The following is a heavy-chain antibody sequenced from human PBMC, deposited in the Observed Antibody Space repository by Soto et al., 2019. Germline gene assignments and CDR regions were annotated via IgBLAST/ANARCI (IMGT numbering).Heavy chain of an antibody. Sequence: SETLSLTCAVYGGSFSGYYWSWIRQPPGKWLEWIGEINHSGSTNYNPSLKSRVTISVDTSKNQFSLKLSSVTAADTAVYYCARGHHDNLDYWGQGXLVTVYS. CDR3: ARGHHDNLDY. V-gene: IGHV4-34*01. J-gene: IGHJ4*02. CDR2: INHSGST. CDR1: GGSFSGYY. D-gene: IGHD3-22*01.